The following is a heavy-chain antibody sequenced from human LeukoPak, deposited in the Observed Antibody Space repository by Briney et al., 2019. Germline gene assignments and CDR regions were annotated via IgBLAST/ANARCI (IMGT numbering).Heavy chain of an antibody. CDR3: ALTLGVLEWIA. CDR2: LSGIDDSA. Sequence: GGSLRLSCADSGFTFSSYSMGWFRQAPGKGLHWVSSLSGIDDSAHYADSVKGRFTLSRDNSKTTLYLQMNSLRVEDTAVYYCALTLGVLEWIAWGQGTLVTVSS. D-gene: IGHD2-2*03. CDR1: GFTFSSYS. V-gene: IGHV3-23*01. J-gene: IGHJ5*02.